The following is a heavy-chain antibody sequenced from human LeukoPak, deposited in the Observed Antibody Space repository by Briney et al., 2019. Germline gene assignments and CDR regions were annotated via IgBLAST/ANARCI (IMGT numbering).Heavy chain of an antibody. CDR2: IYHSGST. V-gene: IGHV4-38-2*01. J-gene: IGHJ4*02. Sequence: SETLSLTCAVSGYSISSGYYWGWIQQPPGKGLEWIGSIYHSGSTYYSPSLKSRVTISVDTSKNQFSLKLRSVTAADTAVYYCARQGRTYYYESSGLYFDYWGQGTLVTVSS. CDR3: ARQGRTYYYESSGLYFDY. D-gene: IGHD3-22*01. CDR1: GYSISSGYY.